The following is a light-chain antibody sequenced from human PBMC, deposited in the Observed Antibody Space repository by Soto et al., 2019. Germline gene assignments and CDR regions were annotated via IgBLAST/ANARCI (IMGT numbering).Light chain of an antibody. Sequence: EIVMTQSPATLSVSPGERATLSCRASQSVTSSLAWYQQKPGQAPRLLIYDASTRATGVPARFSGSGSGTEFTLTISSPQSEDFAVYYCQQYNNWPPLTFGGGTKVEIK. CDR3: QQYNNWPPLT. CDR2: DAS. J-gene: IGKJ4*01. CDR1: QSVTSS. V-gene: IGKV3-15*01.